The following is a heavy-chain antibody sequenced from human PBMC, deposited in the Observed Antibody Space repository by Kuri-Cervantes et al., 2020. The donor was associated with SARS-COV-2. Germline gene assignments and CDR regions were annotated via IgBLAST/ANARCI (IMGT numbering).Heavy chain of an antibody. Sequence: GSLRLSCAASGFTFSSYAMSWVRQASGKGLEWVSVIYSGGSSTYYADSVKGRFTISRDNSKNTLYLQMNSLRAEDTAVYYCAKDRGALDYWGQGTLVTVSS. J-gene: IGHJ4*02. CDR1: GFTFSSYA. CDR3: AKDRGALDY. V-gene: IGHV3-23*03. D-gene: IGHD1-26*01. CDR2: IYSGGSST.